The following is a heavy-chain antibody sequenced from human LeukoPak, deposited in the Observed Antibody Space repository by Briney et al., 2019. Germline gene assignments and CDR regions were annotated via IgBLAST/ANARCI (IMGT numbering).Heavy chain of an antibody. D-gene: IGHD6-6*01. CDR2: ISPTGSTT. V-gene: IGHV3-74*01. Sequence: PGGSLRLSCAAASGFTFSTYHINWVRQAPGEGLVWVSRISPTGSTTSYADSVKGRFTVSRDNAKNTLYLQVNNLRAEDTAVYYCARGPNSNWSGLDFWGQGTLLTVSS. CDR3: ARGPNSNWSGLDF. J-gene: IGHJ4*02. CDR1: GFTFSTYH.